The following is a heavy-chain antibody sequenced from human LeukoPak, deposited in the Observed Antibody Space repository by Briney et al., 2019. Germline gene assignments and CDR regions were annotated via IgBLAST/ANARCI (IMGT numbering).Heavy chain of an antibody. Sequence: GESLKISCKGLGYSFSSDSIGRVRQIPGKGLEWMGIIYPDVSDTRYSPSFQGQVTISADKSFSTAYLQWSSLKASDTAILSCAGQYYDFWSGYPRQTYYFDYWGQGTLVTVSS. CDR3: AGQYYDFWSGYPRQTYYFDY. V-gene: IGHV5-51*01. J-gene: IGHJ4*02. D-gene: IGHD3-3*01. CDR1: GYSFSSDS. CDR2: IYPDVSDT.